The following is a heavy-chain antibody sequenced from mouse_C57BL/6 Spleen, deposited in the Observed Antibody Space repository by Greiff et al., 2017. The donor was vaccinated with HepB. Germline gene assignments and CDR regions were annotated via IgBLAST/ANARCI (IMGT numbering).Heavy chain of an antibody. CDR3: AKASYGSSYDYAMDY. D-gene: IGHD1-1*01. V-gene: IGHV1-66*01. CDR2: IYPGSGNT. CDR1: GYSFTSYY. J-gene: IGHJ4*01. Sequence: QVQLQQSGPELVKPGASVKISCKASGYSFTSYYIHWVKQRPGQGLEWIGWIYPGSGNTKYNEKFKGKATLTADTSSSTAYMQLSSLTSEDSAVYYCAKASYGSSYDYAMDYWGQGTSVTVSS.